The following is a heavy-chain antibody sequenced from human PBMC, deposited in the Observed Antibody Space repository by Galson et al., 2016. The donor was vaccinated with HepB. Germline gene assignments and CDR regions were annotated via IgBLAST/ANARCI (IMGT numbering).Heavy chain of an antibody. J-gene: IGHJ6*02. CDR1: EFSFRTYE. CDR3: ARDHYYYNMDV. V-gene: IGHV3-48*03. Sequence: SLRLSCAASEFSFRTYEMNWVRQAPGKGLDWISYIDSSGSTIYYADYVKGRFTISRDNAKNSLYLQMNSLRAEDTAVYYCARDHYYYNMDVWGQGTTVTVSS. CDR2: IDSSGSTI.